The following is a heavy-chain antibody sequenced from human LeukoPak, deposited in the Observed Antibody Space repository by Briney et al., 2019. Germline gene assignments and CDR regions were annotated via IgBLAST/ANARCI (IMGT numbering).Heavy chain of an antibody. CDR3: ARAFQSLGGLSLPDY. CDR1: GYTFTSYA. D-gene: IGHD3-16*02. V-gene: IGHV7-4-1*02. CDR2: IHPSTGNP. J-gene: IGHJ4*02. Sequence: AXVKVSCKASGYTFTSYAMNWVRQAPGQGLEWMGWIHPSTGNPAYAQGFTGRFVFSLDTSVSTTYLQISSLKAEDTAVYFCARAFQSLGGLSLPDYWGQGTLVTVSS.